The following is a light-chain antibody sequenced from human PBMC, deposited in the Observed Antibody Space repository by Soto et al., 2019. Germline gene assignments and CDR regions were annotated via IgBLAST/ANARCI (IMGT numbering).Light chain of an antibody. V-gene: IGKV4-1*01. CDR1: QSVLYSSNNKNY. Sequence: DIVMTQSPDSLAVSLGERATINCKSSQSVLYSSNNKNYLAWYRQKPGQPPKLLIYWASIRESGVPDRISGSGSGTDFTPTISSLQAEDVAVYYCQQYYSSPPYTFGQGTKLEIK. CDR3: QQYYSSPPYT. J-gene: IGKJ2*01. CDR2: WAS.